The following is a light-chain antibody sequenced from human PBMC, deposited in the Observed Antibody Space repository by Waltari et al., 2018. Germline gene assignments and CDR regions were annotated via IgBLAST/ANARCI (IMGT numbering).Light chain of an antibody. J-gene: IGLJ1*01. V-gene: IGLV2-14*01. Sequence: QSALTQPASVSGPPGQSITISCNGTSSDVGGYNYVSWYQQHLGKAPKLMILGVSKRPWVVRCRFAGTKSGITTFLTIAGLQAEDEADYYCSSYASSTTRVFGGGTKVTVL. CDR3: SSYASSTTRV. CDR2: GVS. CDR1: SSDVGGYNY.